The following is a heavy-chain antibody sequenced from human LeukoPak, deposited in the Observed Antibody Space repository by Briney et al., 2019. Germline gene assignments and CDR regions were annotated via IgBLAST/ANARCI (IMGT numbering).Heavy chain of an antibody. J-gene: IGHJ4*02. CDR1: GFTFSRYG. V-gene: IGHV3-33*01. CDR3: ATDSTYGY. Sequence: GGALRLSWAASGFTFSRYGMRWVGQAAGEGLEWVAVICYDGSDKYYADSVKGRFTISSANSKNTLYLQMNSLKAEDTAVYYCATDSTYGYWGQGTLVTVSS. CDR2: ICYDGSDK. D-gene: IGHD2-2*01.